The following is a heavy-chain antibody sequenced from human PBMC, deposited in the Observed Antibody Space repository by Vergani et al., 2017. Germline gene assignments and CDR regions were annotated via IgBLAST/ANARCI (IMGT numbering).Heavy chain of an antibody. CDR2: ISNDGSKK. J-gene: IGHJ6*03. V-gene: IGHV3-30*03. Sequence: QVQLAESGGGRVQPGRSLRLSCAASGFSFSSHAIHWVRQAPGKGLEWVAVISNDGSKKYYADSVKGRFTISRDNSKNTLDLQMNSLRTQDTAVYYCATAGSVTSGSLQYNFYMDVWGKGTTVTVS. CDR3: ATAGSVTSGSLQYNFYMDV. CDR1: GFSFSSHA. D-gene: IGHD3-10*01.